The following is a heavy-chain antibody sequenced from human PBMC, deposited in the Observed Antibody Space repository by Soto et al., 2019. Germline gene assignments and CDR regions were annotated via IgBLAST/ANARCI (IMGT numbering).Heavy chain of an antibody. V-gene: IGHV3-23*01. CDR2: VSGSGGSK. Sequence: EVQLLESGGGLVQPGGSLRLSCAASGFTFSGYAMDWVRQAPGRGLEWVSGVSGSGGSKPYADSGKGRFTISRDNSKSTVYLQMNSLRAEDTAVYFCAKDWCSGTTCYCLENWGQGTLVTVSS. CDR1: GFTFSGYA. J-gene: IGHJ4*02. D-gene: IGHD1-7*01. CDR3: AKDWCSGTTCYCLEN.